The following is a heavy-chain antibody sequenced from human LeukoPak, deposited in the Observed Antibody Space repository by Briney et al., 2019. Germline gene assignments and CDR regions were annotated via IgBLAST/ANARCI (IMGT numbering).Heavy chain of an antibody. CDR3: AGAPTIFGVVIAS. D-gene: IGHD3-3*01. CDR2: ISGSGGTT. V-gene: IGHV3-23*01. Sequence: GGSLRLSCAASGFTFSKNAMTWVRQAPGKGLEWVSGISGSGGTTYYADSVKGRFTISRDNSKNTLYLQMNSLRAEDTAVYYCAGAPTIFGVVIASWGQGTLVTVSS. J-gene: IGHJ4*02. CDR1: GFTFSKNA.